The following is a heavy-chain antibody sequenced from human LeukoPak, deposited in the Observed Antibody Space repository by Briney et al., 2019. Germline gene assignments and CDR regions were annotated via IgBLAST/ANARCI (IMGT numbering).Heavy chain of an antibody. J-gene: IGHJ4*02. CDR3: ARDEPGYGEFLLY. Sequence: GGSLRLSCAASGFTLSSYWMSWVRQAPGKGLEWVANINEDGSDKYYADSMKGRFTISRDNTKNSLYLQVSNLRAEDTAVYYCARDEPGYGEFLLYWGQGTLVTVSS. CDR1: GFTLSSYW. CDR2: INEDGSDK. V-gene: IGHV3-7*01. D-gene: IGHD3-10*01.